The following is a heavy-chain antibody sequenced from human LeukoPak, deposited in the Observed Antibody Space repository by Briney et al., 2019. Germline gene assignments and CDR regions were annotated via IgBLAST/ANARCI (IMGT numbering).Heavy chain of an antibody. D-gene: IGHD1-1*01. CDR3: AKDYLAQLAYFDY. CDR1: GFTISSYA. CDR2: ISGSGGSI. Sequence: QPGGSLRLSCAASGFTISSYAMSWVRQAPGKGLEWVSAISGSGGSIYYADSVKGRFTISRDNSKNTLYLQMNSLRAEDTAVYYCAKDYLAQLAYFDYWGQGTLVTVSS. V-gene: IGHV3-23*01. J-gene: IGHJ4*02.